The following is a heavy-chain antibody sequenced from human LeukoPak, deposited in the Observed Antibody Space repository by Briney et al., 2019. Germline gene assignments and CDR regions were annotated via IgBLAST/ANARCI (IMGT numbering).Heavy chain of an antibody. J-gene: IGHJ3*02. Sequence: PSETLSLTCTVSGGSISSYYWSWIRQPAGKGLEWIGRIYTSGSTNYNPSLKSRVTMSVDTSKNQFSLKLSSVTAADTAVYYCARDVAYYDFWSGYRDAFDIWGQGTMVTVSS. CDR1: GGSISSYY. CDR3: ARDVAYYDFWSGYRDAFDI. CDR2: IYTSGST. D-gene: IGHD3-3*01. V-gene: IGHV4-4*07.